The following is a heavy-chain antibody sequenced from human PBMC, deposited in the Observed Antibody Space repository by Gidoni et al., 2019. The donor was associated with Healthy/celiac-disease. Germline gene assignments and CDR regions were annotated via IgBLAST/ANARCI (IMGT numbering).Heavy chain of an antibody. CDR2: IIPIFGTA. J-gene: IGHJ1*01. CDR1: GGTFSSYS. V-gene: IGHV1-69*06. Sequence: QVQLVQSGAEVTQPVSSAKVSCQASGGTFSSYSISWVRQAPGQGLEWMGGIIPIFGTANYAQKFQGRVTITADKSTSTAYMELSSLRSEDTAVYYCARWDSSGYYLSSGYFQHWGQGTLVTVSS. CDR3: ARWDSSGYYLSSGYFQH. D-gene: IGHD3-22*01.